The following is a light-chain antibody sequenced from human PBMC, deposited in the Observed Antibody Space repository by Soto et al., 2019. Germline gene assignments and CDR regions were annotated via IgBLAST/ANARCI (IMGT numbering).Light chain of an antibody. CDR2: GGS. V-gene: IGKV3-20*01. J-gene: IGKJ1*01. Sequence: DIVLTQSPGTLSLSPGERATLSCRASQSVSSNHLAWYQQKPGQAPRLLIYGGSSRATGIPVRFSGSGSEKDFTLTITRLEPEDFAVYYCQQYSRSRTFGQGSKVDIK. CDR1: QSVSSNH. CDR3: QQYSRSRT.